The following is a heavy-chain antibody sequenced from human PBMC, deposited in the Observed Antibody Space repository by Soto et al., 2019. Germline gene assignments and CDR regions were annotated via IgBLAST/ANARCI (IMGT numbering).Heavy chain of an antibody. CDR2: IYYSGST. D-gene: IGHD3-22*01. Sequence: TVSGGSISSGGYYWSWIRQHPGKGLEWIGYIYYSGSTYYNPSLKSRATISVDTSKNQFSLKLSSVTAADTAVYYCARAPYYDSSGYFAWFDPWGQGTLVTVSS. CDR3: ARAPYYDSSGYFAWFDP. V-gene: IGHV4-31*03. J-gene: IGHJ5*02. CDR1: GGSISSGGYY.